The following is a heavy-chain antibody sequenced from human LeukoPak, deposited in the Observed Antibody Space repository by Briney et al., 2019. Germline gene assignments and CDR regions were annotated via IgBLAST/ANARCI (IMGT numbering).Heavy chain of an antibody. CDR2: IIPIFGTA. J-gene: IGHJ6*02. D-gene: IGHD3-16*01. CDR3: ARLGGNMDV. V-gene: IGHV1-69*13. CDR1: GGTFNSYA. Sequence: ASVTVSCTASGGTFNSYAISWVRQAPGQGLEWMGGIIPIFGTANYAQKFQGRVTITADESTSTAYMELSSLRSEDTAVYYCARLGGNMDVWGQGTTVTVSS.